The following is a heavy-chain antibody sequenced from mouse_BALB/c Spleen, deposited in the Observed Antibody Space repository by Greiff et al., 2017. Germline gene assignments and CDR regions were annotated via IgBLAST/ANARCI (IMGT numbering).Heavy chain of an antibody. D-gene: IGHD2-4*01. CDR2: INPSNGGT. Sequence: QVQLQQPGAELVKPGASVKLSCKASGYTFTSYYMYWVKQRPGQGLEWIGGINPSNGGTNFNEKFKSKATLTVDKSSSTAYMQLSSLTSEDSAVYYCTRYDYPSFLYFDYWGQGTTLTVSS. V-gene: IGHV1S81*02. CDR1: GYTFTSYY. CDR3: TRYDYPSFLYFDY. J-gene: IGHJ2*01.